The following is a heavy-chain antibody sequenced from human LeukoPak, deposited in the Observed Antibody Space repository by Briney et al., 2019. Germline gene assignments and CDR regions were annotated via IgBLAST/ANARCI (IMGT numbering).Heavy chain of an antibody. V-gene: IGHV1-69*04. CDR2: IIPIFGIA. D-gene: IGHD6-19*01. CDR1: GGTFSSYA. Sequence: SVKVSCKASGGTFSSYAISWVRQAPGQGLEWMGRIIPIFGIANYAQKFQGRVTITADKSTSTAYMELSSLRSEDTAVYYCARSGYSSGWYLDYWGQGTLVTVSS. CDR3: ARSGYSSGWYLDY. J-gene: IGHJ4*02.